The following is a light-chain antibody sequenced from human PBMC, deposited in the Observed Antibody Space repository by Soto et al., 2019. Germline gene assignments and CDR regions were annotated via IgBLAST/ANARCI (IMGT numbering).Light chain of an antibody. CDR3: HQRQSWPRT. CDR2: LGS. J-gene: IGKJ1*01. Sequence: DVVLTQSPLSLPVTPGEPASISCRSRHSLLHRNGYNYLDWYLQKPGQSPQLLIYLGSNRAAGIPARFSASGSGTDFTLTISDVQPEDFALYYCHQRQSWPRTFGQGTKVDIK. CDR1: HSLLHRNGYNY. V-gene: IGKV2-28*01.